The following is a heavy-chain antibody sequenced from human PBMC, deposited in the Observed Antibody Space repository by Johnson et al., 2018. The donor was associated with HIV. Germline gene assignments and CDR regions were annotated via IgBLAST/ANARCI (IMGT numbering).Heavy chain of an antibody. Sequence: VQLVESGGGLVQPGGSLRLSCAASGFTFGSYWMSWVRQAPGKGLEWVANIKQDGSEKYYVGSVKGRFTISRDNAEKSLYLKMNSLRAEDTAGYYCARDQEWELRLTWGGDPFDIWGQGKMVTVSS. J-gene: IGHJ3*02. CDR2: IKQDGSEK. D-gene: IGHD1-26*01. CDR3: ARDQEWELRLTWGGDPFDI. V-gene: IGHV3-7*05. CDR1: GFTFGSYW.